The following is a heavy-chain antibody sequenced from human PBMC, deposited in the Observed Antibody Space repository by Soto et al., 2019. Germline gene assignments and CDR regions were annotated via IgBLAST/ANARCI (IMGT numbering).Heavy chain of an antibody. CDR1: GGSVSSGSYY. CDR2: IYYSGST. D-gene: IGHD3-22*01. Sequence: SETLSLTCTVSGGSVSSGSYYWSWIRQPPGKGLEWIGYIYYSGSTNYNPSLKSRVTISVDTSKNQFSLKLSSVTAADTAVYYCARDSYYDSSGYLPFDYWGQGTLVTVSS. J-gene: IGHJ4*02. V-gene: IGHV4-61*01. CDR3: ARDSYYDSSGYLPFDY.